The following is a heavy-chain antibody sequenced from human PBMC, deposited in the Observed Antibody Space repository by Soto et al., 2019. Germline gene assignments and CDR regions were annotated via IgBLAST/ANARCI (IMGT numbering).Heavy chain of an antibody. CDR2: IWYDGSNK. J-gene: IGHJ4*02. V-gene: IGHV3-33*01. D-gene: IGHD7-27*01. CDR3: ARDGQLGVFDY. Sequence: QVQLVESGGGVVQPGRSLRLSCAASGFTFSSYGMHWVRQAPGKGLEWVAVIWYDGSNKYYADSVKGRFTISRDNSKNTLYLQMNSLRAEDTAVYYCARDGQLGVFDYWCQGTLVTVSS. CDR1: GFTFSSYG.